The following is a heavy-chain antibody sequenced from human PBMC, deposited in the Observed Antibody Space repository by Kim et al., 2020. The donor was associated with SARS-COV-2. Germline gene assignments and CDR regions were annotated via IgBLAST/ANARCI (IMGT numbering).Heavy chain of an antibody. J-gene: IGHJ4*02. D-gene: IGHD1-7*01. CDR1: GGSISSGGYY. V-gene: IGHV4-31*03. Sequence: SETLSLTCTVSGGSISSGGYYWSWIRQHPGKGLEWIGYIYYSGSTYYNPSLKSRVTISVDTSKNQFSLKLSSVTAADTAVYYCATSIGSITGTTLGYWGQGTLVTVSS. CDR2: IYYSGST. CDR3: ATSIGSITGTTLGY.